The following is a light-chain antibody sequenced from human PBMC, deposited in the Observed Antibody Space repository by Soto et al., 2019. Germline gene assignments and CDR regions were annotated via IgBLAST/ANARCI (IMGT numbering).Light chain of an antibody. CDR2: AAS. V-gene: IGKV1-9*01. Sequence: IQSTQSRSSVSASVGDRVTITCRASQGISSFLAWFQQKPGKAPKLLIYAASTLQSGVPSRFSGSGSGTDFTLTISSLQPEDFATYYCQQPNSYPLTFGGGTKVDI. CDR3: QQPNSYPLT. CDR1: QGISSF. J-gene: IGKJ4*01.